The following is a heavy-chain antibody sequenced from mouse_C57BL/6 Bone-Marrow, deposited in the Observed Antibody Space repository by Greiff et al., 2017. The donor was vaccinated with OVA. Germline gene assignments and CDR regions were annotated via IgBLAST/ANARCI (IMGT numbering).Heavy chain of an antibody. CDR1: GYTFTSYW. V-gene: IGHV1-64*01. CDR3: ARAYYGKMDY. CDR2: IHPNSGST. D-gene: IGHD1-1*01. J-gene: IGHJ4*01. Sequence: VQLQQSGAELVKPGASVKLSCKASGYTFTSYWMHWVKQRPGQGLEWIGMIHPNSGSTNYNEKFKSKATLTVDKSSSTAYMQLSSLTSEDSAVYYCARAYYGKMDYWGQGTSVTVSS.